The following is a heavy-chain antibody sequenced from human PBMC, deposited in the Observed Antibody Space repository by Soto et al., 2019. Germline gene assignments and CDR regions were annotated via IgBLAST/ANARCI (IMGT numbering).Heavy chain of an antibody. Sequence: QVQLQESGPGLVKPSGTLSLTCAVSGVSISSHDWWTWVRQPPGKGLEWIGESHQSGNTNYNSSLESRVTISVDKYKNQFSLKLTSVTVADTALYYCATSDSSRVYWGQGTLVTVSS. J-gene: IGHJ4*02. CDR3: ATSDSSRVY. CDR1: GVSISSHDW. CDR2: SHQSGNT. D-gene: IGHD6-13*01. V-gene: IGHV4-4*02.